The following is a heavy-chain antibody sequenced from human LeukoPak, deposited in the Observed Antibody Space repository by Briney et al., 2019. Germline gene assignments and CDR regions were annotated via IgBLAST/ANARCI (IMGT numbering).Heavy chain of an antibody. V-gene: IGHV1-24*01. CDR2: FDPEDGET. CDR3: ATGGSYGYLSDY. Sequence: ASVKVSCKVSGYTLTELSMHWVRQAPGKGLEWMGGFDPEDGETIYAQKFQGRVTMTEDTSTDTAYMELSSLRSEDTAVYYCATGGSYGYLSDYWGQGTLVTVSS. J-gene: IGHJ4*02. CDR1: GYTLTELS. D-gene: IGHD5-18*01.